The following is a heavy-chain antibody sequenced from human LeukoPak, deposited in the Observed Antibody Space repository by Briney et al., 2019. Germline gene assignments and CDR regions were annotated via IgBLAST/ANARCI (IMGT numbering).Heavy chain of an antibody. D-gene: IGHD6-19*01. Sequence: GGSLRLSCAASGFTFDDYAMHWVRQAPGKGLEWVSGISWNSGSIGYADSVKGRFTISRDNAKNSLYLQMNSLRAEDTALYYCAKGGAVAGPFDYWGQGTLVTVSS. V-gene: IGHV3-9*01. CDR3: AKGGAVAGPFDY. CDR1: GFTFDDYA. J-gene: IGHJ4*02. CDR2: ISWNSGSI.